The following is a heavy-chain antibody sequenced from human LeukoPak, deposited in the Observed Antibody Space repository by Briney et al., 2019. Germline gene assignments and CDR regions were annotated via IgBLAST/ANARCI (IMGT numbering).Heavy chain of an antibody. CDR1: GGSISSYY. J-gene: IGHJ3*02. V-gene: IGHV4-59*01. CDR2: IYYSGST. D-gene: IGHD3-3*01. CDR3: ARGSRYDFWSGYHTDTTASDAFDI. Sequence: SETLSLTCTVSGGSISSYYWGWIRQPPGKGLEWIGYIYYSGSTNYNPSLKSRVTISVDMSKNQFSLKLSSVTAADTAVYYCARGSRYDFWSGYHTDTTASDAFDIWGQGTMVTVSS.